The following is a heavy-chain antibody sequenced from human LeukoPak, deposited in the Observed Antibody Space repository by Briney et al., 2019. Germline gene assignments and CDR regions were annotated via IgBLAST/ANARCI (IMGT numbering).Heavy chain of an antibody. V-gene: IGHV4-38-2*02. CDR1: GYSISSGCY. Sequence: SETLSLTCAVSGYSISSGCYWGWIRQPPGKGLEWIGSIYHSGSTYYNPSLKSRVTISVDTSTNQFSLKLRSVTAADTAVYYCARERGGDYSDAFDIWGQGTMVTVS. CDR2: IYHSGST. CDR3: ARERGGDYSDAFDI. D-gene: IGHD4-11*01. J-gene: IGHJ3*02.